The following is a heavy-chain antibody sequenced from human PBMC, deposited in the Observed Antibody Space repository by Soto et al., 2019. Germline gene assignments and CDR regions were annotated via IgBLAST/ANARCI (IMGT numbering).Heavy chain of an antibody. CDR3: ARESEDLTSNFDY. V-gene: IGHV3-21*06. J-gene: IGHJ4*02. CDR1: GFIFTRYS. Sequence: SLRLSCAASGFIFTRYSMNWVRQAPGKGLEWVSSISSTTNYIYYGDSMKGRFTISRDNAKNSLYLEMNSLRAEDTAVYYCARESEDLTSNFDYWGQGTLVTVSS. CDR2: ISSTTNYI.